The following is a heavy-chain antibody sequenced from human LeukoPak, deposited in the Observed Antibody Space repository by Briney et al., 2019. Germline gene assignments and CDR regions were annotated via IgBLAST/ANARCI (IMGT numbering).Heavy chain of an antibody. CDR3: ARRSDILTGYREYYFDY. J-gene: IGHJ4*02. CDR2: IYYSGST. D-gene: IGHD3-9*01. Sequence: SETLSLTCAVYGGSFSGYYWGWIRQPPGKGLEWIGSIYYSGSTYYNPSLKSRVTISVDTSKNQFSLKLSSVTAADTAVYYCARRSDILTGYREYYFDYWGQGTLVTVSS. CDR1: GGSFSGYY. V-gene: IGHV4-39*01.